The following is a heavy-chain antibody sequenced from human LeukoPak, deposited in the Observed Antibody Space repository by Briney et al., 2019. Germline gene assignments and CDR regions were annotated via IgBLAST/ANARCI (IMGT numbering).Heavy chain of an antibody. CDR3: ARQTGTTGRLAGGLGY. D-gene: IGHD1-1*01. Sequence: GASVKVSCKASGNTFTSYGISWVRQAPGQGLEWMGWISAYNGNTNYAQKLQGRVTMTTDTPTSTAYMELRSLRSDDTAVYYCARQTGTTGRLAGGLGYWGQGTLVTVSS. CDR1: GNTFTSYG. V-gene: IGHV1-18*01. CDR2: ISAYNGNT. J-gene: IGHJ4*02.